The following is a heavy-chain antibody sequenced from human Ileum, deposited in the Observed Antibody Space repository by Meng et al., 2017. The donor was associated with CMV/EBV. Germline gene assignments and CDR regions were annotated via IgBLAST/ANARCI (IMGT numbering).Heavy chain of an antibody. CDR3: ARSHTSSQRYFQH. J-gene: IGHJ1*01. CDR1: GYTFSDYY. CDR2: INPSGGFA. D-gene: IGHD2-2*01. V-gene: IGHV1-46*01. Sequence: KAYGYTFSDYYVNWLRQAPGQGLEWMAVINPSGGFAAYPPKFQGRVTVTRGTSTSTLYMELSSLRLEDTATYYCARSHTSSQRYFQHWGQGTLVTVSS.